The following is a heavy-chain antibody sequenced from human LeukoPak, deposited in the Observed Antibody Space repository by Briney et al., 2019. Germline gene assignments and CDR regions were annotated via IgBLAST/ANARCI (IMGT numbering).Heavy chain of an antibody. CDR3: AKVGSGYSYYYYYYMDV. D-gene: IGHD4-23*01. Sequence: GGSLRLSCAVSGFTFSSYDMNWVRQAPGKGLEWVSAISGSGGSTYYADSVKGRFTISRDNSKNTLYLQMNSLRAEDTAVYYCAKVGSGYSYYYYYYMDVWGKGTTVTVSS. V-gene: IGHV3-23*01. J-gene: IGHJ6*03. CDR2: ISGSGGST. CDR1: GFTFSSYD.